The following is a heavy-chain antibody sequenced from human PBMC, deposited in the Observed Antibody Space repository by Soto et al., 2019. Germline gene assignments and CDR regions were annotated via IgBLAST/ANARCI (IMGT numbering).Heavy chain of an antibody. Sequence: SETLSVTCTVSGGSISSGGYYWSWIRQHPGKGLEWIGYIYYSGSTYYNPSLKSRVTISVDTSKNQFSLKLGSVTAADTAVYYCARGGRRSPGMDVWGQGTTVTVSS. CDR1: GGSISSGGYY. J-gene: IGHJ6*02. CDR2: IYYSGST. V-gene: IGHV4-31*03. CDR3: ARGGRRSPGMDV.